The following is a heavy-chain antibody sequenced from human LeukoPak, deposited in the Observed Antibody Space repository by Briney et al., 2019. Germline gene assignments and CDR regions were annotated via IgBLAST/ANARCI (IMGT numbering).Heavy chain of an antibody. CDR2: ISSSSSYI. J-gene: IGHJ6*03. CDR1: GFTFSSYS. Sequence: GGSLRLSCAASGFTFSSYSMNWVRQAPGKGLEWVSSISSSSSYIYYADSVKGRFPISRDNAKNSLYLQMNSLRAEDTAVYYWAKNPLERRKGSYYMDVGGKGPTVTVPS. D-gene: IGHD1-1*01. CDR3: AKNPLERRKGSYYMDV. V-gene: IGHV3-21*01.